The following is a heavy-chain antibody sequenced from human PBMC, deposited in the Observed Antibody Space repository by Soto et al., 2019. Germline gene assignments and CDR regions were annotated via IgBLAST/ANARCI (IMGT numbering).Heavy chain of an antibody. CDR2: INPSGGST. V-gene: IGHV1-46*01. CDR3: ARDGLGYCSSTSCPIDY. Sequence: ASVKVSCKASGYTFTSYYMHWVRQAPGQGLEWMGIINPSGGSTSYAQKFQGRVTMTRDTSTSTVYMELSSLRSEDTAVYYCARDGLGYCSSTSCPIDYWGQGTLVTVSS. CDR1: GYTFTSYY. J-gene: IGHJ4*02. D-gene: IGHD2-2*01.